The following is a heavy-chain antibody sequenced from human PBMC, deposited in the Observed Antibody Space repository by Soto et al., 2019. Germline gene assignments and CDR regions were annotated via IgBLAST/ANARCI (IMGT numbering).Heavy chain of an antibody. CDR2: IYYSGST. J-gene: IGHJ6*03. CDR3: GRDGMSPAATTYYYYYYMDV. V-gene: IGHV4-59*01. D-gene: IGHD2-2*01. Sequence: SETLSLTCTVSGGSISSYYWSWIRQPPGKGLEWIGYIYYSGSTNYNPSLKSRVTISVDTSKNQFSLKLSSVTAADTAVYYCGRDGMSPAATTYYYYYYMDVWGKGTTVTVSS. CDR1: GGSISSYY.